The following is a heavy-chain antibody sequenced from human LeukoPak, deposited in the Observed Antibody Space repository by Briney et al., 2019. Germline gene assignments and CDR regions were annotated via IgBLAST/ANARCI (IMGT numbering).Heavy chain of an antibody. D-gene: IGHD3-10*01. CDR1: GFTFSNAW. CDR2: IKSKTDGGTT. J-gene: IGHJ4*02. Sequence: GGSLGLSCAASGFTFSNAWMSWVRQAPGKGLEWVGRIKSKTDGGTTDYAAPVKGRFTISRDDSKNTLYLQMNSLKTEDTAVYYCTTGITMVRGVPGVYFDYWGQGTLVTVSS. V-gene: IGHV3-15*01. CDR3: TTGITMVRGVPGVYFDY.